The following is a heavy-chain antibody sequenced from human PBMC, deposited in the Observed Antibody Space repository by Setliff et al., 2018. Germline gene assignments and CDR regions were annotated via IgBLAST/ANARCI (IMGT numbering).Heavy chain of an antibody. CDR3: TRGRQNYYYMDV. CDR2: ISSNGRT. Sequence: SETLSLTCTVSGGSVTSYYWSWIRQAAGKGLEWVGRISSNGRTNYNPSLEGRVSMSVDTTKNQISLHLTSMTTADTALYYCTRGRQNYYYMDVWGKGTTVTVSS. J-gene: IGHJ6*03. CDR1: GGSVTSYY. V-gene: IGHV4-4*07.